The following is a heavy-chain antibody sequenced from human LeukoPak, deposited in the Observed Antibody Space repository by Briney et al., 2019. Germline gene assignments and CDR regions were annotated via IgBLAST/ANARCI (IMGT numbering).Heavy chain of an antibody. D-gene: IGHD5-12*01. CDR3: ARDPGGYDYYYYGMDV. V-gene: IGHV4-31*03. CDR1: GGSISSSSYY. CDR2: IYYSGST. Sequence: PSETLSLTCTVSGGSISSSSYYWGWIRQHPGKGLEWIGYIYYSGSTYYNPSLKSRVTISVDTSKNQFSLKLSSVTAADTAVYYCARDPGGYDYYYYGMDVWGQGTTVTVSS. J-gene: IGHJ6*02.